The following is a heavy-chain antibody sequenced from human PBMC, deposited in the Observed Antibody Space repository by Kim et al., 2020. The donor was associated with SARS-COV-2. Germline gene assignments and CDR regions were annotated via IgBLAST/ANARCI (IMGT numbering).Heavy chain of an antibody. CDR2: INSDGSTT. CDR3: ARDRNFCTSTSCWGWFDP. CDR1: GFTFSSYW. V-gene: IGHV3-74*01. J-gene: IGHJ5*02. D-gene: IGHD2-2*01. Sequence: GGSPRLSCAASGFTFSSYWMHWVRQAPGKGLVWVSRINSDGSTTSYADSVKGRFTISRDNAKNTLYLQMNSLRAEDTAVYYCARDRNFCTSTSCWGWFDPWGQGTLVTVSS.